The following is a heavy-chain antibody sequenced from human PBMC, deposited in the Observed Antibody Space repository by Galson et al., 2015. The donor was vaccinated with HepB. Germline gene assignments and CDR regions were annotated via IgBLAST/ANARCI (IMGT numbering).Heavy chain of an antibody. CDR2: ISSSSSYI. D-gene: IGHD4-17*01. J-gene: IGHJ6*02. Sequence: SLRLSCAASGFTFSSYSMNWVRQAPGKGLEWVSSISSSSSYIYYADSVKGRFTISRDNAKNSLYLQMNSLRAEDTAVYYCAGDPSDGDYYLGYYCYGMDVWGQGTTVTASS. CDR1: GFTFSSYS. CDR3: AGDPSDGDYYLGYYCYGMDV. V-gene: IGHV3-21*01.